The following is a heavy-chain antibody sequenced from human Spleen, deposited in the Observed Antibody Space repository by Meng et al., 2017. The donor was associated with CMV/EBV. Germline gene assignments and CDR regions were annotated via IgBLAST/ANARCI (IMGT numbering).Heavy chain of an antibody. CDR2: ISSSSSYI. CDR3: ARDLDGDYFDY. D-gene: IGHD4-17*01. J-gene: IGHJ4*02. CDR1: EGTFSSYS. V-gene: IGHV3-21*01. Sequence: SCKASEGTFSSYSMNWVRQAPGKGLEWVSSISSSSSYIYYADSVKGRFTISRDNAKNSLYLQMNSLRAEDTAVYYCARDLDGDYFDYWGQGTLVTVSS.